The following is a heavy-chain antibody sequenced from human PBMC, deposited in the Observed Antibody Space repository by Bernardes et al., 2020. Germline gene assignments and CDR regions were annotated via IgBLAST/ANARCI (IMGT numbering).Heavy chain of an antibody. Sequence: SETLSLTCAVYSGSFSGYFWNWVRQPPGKGLEWIGEINHSGSTSYNPSLKSRVTISVDTSKNQFSLKLSSVTAADTAVYYCARGIRRDGSNSGAFDMWGQWTMVTVSS. D-gene: IGHD3-10*01. CDR3: ARGIRRDGSNSGAFDM. J-gene: IGHJ3*02. CDR2: INHSGST. V-gene: IGHV4-34*01. CDR1: SGSFSGYF.